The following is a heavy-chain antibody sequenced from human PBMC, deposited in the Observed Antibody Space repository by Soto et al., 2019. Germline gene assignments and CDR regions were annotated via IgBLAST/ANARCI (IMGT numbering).Heavy chain of an antibody. CDR3: ATVSIAVAGTLIY. D-gene: IGHD6-19*01. CDR1: GGSISSHY. Sequence: SETLSLTCTVSGGSISSHYWSWIRQPPGKGLEWIGYIYYSGSTNYNPSLKGRVTISVDTSKNQFSLKLSSVTAADTAVYYCATVSIAVAGTLIYWGQGTLVTVSS. V-gene: IGHV4-59*11. CDR2: IYYSGST. J-gene: IGHJ4*02.